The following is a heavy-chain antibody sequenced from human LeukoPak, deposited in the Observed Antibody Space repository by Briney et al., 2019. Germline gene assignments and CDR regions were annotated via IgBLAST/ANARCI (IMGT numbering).Heavy chain of an antibody. CDR3: ARSELELRLGYFDY. D-gene: IGHD1-7*01. CDR2: IYTSGST. V-gene: IGHV4-61*02. J-gene: IGHJ4*02. CDR1: GGSISSGSYY. Sequence: SQTLSLTCTVSGGSISSGSYYWSWIRQPAGKGLEWIGRIYTSGSTNYNPSLKNRVTISVDTSKNQFSLKLSSVTAADTAVYYCARSELELRLGYFDYWGQGTLVTVSS.